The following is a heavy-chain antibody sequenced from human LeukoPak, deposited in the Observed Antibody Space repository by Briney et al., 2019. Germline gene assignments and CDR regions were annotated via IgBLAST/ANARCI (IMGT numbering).Heavy chain of an antibody. Sequence: GGSLRLSCAASGLTVSSNYMNWVRQAPGKGLKWVSSISSSSSYIYYADSVKGRFTISRDNAKNSLYLQMNSLRAEDTAVYYCARDSSRYYYDSSGYHDYWGQGTLVTVSS. CDR3: ARDSSRYYYDSSGYHDY. V-gene: IGHV3-21*01. CDR1: GLTVSSNY. D-gene: IGHD3-22*01. CDR2: ISSSSSYI. J-gene: IGHJ4*02.